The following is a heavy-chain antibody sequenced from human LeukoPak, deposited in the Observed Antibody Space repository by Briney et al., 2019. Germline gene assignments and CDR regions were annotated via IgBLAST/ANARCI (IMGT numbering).Heavy chain of an antibody. V-gene: IGHV4-34*01. J-gene: IGHJ6*02. CDR2: INHSGST. CDR1: GGSLSGYY. Sequence: PETLSLTCAVYGGSLSGYYWSWIRQPPGNGLEWIGEINHSGSTNYNPSLKSRVTISVDTSKNQFSLKLSSVTAADTAVYYCARAGYSYGYDGMDVWGQGTTVTVSS. CDR3: ARAGYSYGYDGMDV. D-gene: IGHD5-18*01.